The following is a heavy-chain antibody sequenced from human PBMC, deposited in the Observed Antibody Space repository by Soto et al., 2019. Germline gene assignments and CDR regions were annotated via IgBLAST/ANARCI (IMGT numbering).Heavy chain of an antibody. D-gene: IGHD3-10*01. J-gene: IGHJ3*02. CDR2: ISGSGGVK. CDR3: AKDRGPRPDAFDI. Sequence: GGSLRLSCAASGFTFSSYAMHWVRQAPGRGLEWVSGISGSGGVKYYGDSVKGRFAISRDNSKNTLYLQMNSLRAEDTAIYYCAKDRGPRPDAFDIWGQGTLVTVSS. CDR1: GFTFSSYA. V-gene: IGHV3-23*01.